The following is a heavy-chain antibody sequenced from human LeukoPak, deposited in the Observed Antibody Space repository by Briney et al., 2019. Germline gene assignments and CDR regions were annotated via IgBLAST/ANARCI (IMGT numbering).Heavy chain of an antibody. J-gene: IGHJ4*02. CDR2: INWNGGST. D-gene: IGHD6-19*01. Sequence: GGSLRLSCVASGFTFDDYGMSWFRQAPGKGLKWVSGINWNGGSTGYADSVKGRFTISRDNAKKSLYLQMNSLRAEDTALYYCARGDRSGWYFDYWGQGTLVTVSS. CDR3: ARGDRSGWYFDY. CDR1: GFTFDDYG. V-gene: IGHV3-20*04.